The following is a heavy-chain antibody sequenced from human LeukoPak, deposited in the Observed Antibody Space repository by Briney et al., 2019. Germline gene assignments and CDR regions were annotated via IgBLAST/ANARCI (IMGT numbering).Heavy chain of an antibody. V-gene: IGHV3-21*01. CDR3: ARRGYYDSSGYDY. CDR2: ISGSSSDI. Sequence: GGSLRLPCAASGFTFRNHAMNWVRQAPGKGLEWVSSISGSSSDIYYADSVKGRFTISRDNAKNSLYLQMNSLRAEDTAVYYCARRGYYDSSGYDYWGQGTLVTVSS. D-gene: IGHD3-22*01. CDR1: GFTFRNHA. J-gene: IGHJ4*02.